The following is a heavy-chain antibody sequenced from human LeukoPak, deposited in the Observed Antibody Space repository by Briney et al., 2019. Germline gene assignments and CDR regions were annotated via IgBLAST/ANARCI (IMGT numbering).Heavy chain of an antibody. CDR2: ISYDGSNT. CDR3: ARDHRYSTISWFDP. CDR1: GFIFSTYA. D-gene: IGHD5-12*01. J-gene: IGHJ5*02. Sequence: QPGGSLRLSCAASGFIFSTYAMHWVRQAPGKGLEWVAVISYDGSNTYYADSVKGRFTISRDISKNSLYLQLNSLRAEDTAVYYCARDHRYSTISWFDPWGQGTLVTVSS. V-gene: IGHV3-30*04.